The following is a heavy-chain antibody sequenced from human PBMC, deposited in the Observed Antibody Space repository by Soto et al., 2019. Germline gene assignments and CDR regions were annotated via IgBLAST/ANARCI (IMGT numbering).Heavy chain of an antibody. D-gene: IGHD6-13*01. CDR3: ARPRIIAAAGPHFDY. CDR1: GGSFSGYY. J-gene: IGHJ4*02. V-gene: IGHV4-34*01. Sequence: SETLSLTCAVYGGSFSGYYWSWIRQPPGKGLEWIGEINHSGSTNYNPSLKSRVTISVDTSKNQFSLKLSSVTAADTAVYYCARPRIIAAAGPHFDYWGQGTLVTVSS. CDR2: INHSGST.